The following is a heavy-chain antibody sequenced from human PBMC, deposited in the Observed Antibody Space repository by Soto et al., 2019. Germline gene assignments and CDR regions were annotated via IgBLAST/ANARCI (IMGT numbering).Heavy chain of an antibody. CDR2: IIPILGIV. V-gene: IGHV1-69*02. CDR3: ARVADSRGYSFDS. CDR1: GGTFSSYT. Sequence: GASVKVSCKPSGGTFSSYTFSWVRQAPGQGLECVGRIIPILGIVNYAQKFQDRVTITADKSTSTTYMEMSSLRSEDTAVYYCARVADSRGYSFDSWGQGTLVTVSS. D-gene: IGHD3-22*01. J-gene: IGHJ4*02.